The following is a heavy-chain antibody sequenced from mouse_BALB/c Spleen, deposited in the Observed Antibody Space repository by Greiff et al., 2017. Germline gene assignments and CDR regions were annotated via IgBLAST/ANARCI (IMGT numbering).Heavy chain of an antibody. J-gene: IGHJ2*01. CDR2: IYPGSGST. CDR1: GYTFTSYW. D-gene: IGHD2-1*01. CDR3: TRGGYGNYADY. Sequence: LQQPGSELVRPGASVKLSCKASGYTFTSYWMHWVKQRHGQGLEWIGNIYPGSGSTNYDEKFKSKGTLTVDTSSSTAYMHLSSLTSEDSAVYYCTRGGYGNYADYGGQGTTLTVSS. V-gene: IGHV1S22*01.